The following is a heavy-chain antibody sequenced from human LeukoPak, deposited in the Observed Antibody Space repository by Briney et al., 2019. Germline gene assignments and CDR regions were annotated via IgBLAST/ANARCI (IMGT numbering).Heavy chain of an antibody. CDR3: AKVAGSSGYYPDF. Sequence: PGGSLRLSCAAPGFTFTSYAMSWVRQAPGTGLEWISAISANGRSTYHADSVKGRFTISRDISKNTLYLQMNSLRAEDTAVYYCAKVAGSSGYYPDFWGQGTLVTVSS. CDR2: ISANGRST. CDR1: GFTFTSYA. V-gene: IGHV3-23*01. J-gene: IGHJ4*02. D-gene: IGHD3-22*01.